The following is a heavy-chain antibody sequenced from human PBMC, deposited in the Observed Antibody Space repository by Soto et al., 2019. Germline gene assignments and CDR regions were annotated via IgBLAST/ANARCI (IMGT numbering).Heavy chain of an antibody. Sequence: GGSLRLSCAASGFTFSSYAMSWVRQAPGKGLEWVSAISGSGGSTYYADSVKGRFTISRDNSKNTLYLQMNSLRAEDTAVYYCAKDDSYGYSAYWYFDLWGRGTLVTVSS. CDR3: AKDDSYGYSAYWYFDL. CDR2: ISGSGGST. CDR1: GFTFSSYA. V-gene: IGHV3-23*01. D-gene: IGHD5-18*01. J-gene: IGHJ2*01.